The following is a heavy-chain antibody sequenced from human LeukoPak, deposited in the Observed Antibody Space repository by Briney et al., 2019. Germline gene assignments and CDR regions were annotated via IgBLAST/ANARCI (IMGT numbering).Heavy chain of an antibody. CDR1: GSSISSSDW. V-gene: IGHV4-4*02. CDR2: INHSGSA. Sequence: SGTLSLTCAVSGSSISSSDWWSWVRQPPGKGLEWIGEINHSGSANYNPSLKSRVTISVDTSKNQFSLKLSSVTAADTAVYYCARANGYWVYYFDYWGQGTLVTVSS. D-gene: IGHD3-22*01. CDR3: ARANGYWVYYFDY. J-gene: IGHJ4*02.